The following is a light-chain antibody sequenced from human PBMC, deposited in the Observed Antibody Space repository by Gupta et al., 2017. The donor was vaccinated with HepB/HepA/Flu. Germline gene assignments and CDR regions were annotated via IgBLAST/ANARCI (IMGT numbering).Light chain of an antibody. J-gene: IGLJ1*01. CDR1: SSDVGVYNY. Sequence: QSVLTQPASVSGSPGQSITISCTGTSSDVGVYNYVSWYLQHPGKAPKLMIYDVSNRPSGVSNRFSGSKSGNTASMTISGLQAEDEADYYCSSYTGSSTYVFGTGTKVTVL. V-gene: IGLV2-14*03. CDR2: DVS. CDR3: SSYTGSSTYV.